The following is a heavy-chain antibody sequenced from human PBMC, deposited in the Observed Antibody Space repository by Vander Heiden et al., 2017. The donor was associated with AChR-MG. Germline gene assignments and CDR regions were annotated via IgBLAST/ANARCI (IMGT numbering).Heavy chain of an antibody. D-gene: IGHD6-13*01. CDR1: GFTFSRYA. V-gene: IGHV3-30-3*01. Sequence: QVQLVESGGGVVQPGRSLRLSCAASGFTFSRYAMHWVRQAPGKGLEWVAVISYDGSNKYYADSVKGRFTISRDNSKNTLYLQMNSLRAEDTAVYYCARDQRAAAGMGPLGAFDIWGQGTMVTVSS. CDR3: ARDQRAAAGMGPLGAFDI. CDR2: ISYDGSNK. J-gene: IGHJ3*02.